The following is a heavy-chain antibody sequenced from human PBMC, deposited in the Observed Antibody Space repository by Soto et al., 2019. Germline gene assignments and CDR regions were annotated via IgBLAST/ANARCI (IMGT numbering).Heavy chain of an antibody. Sequence: SETLSLTCAVYGGSFSGYYWSWIRQPPGKGLEWIGEINHSGSTNYNPSLKSRVTISVDTSKNQFSLKLSSVTAADTAVYYCARGRVATIDVGPRNGFDPWGQGTLVTVSS. CDR2: INHSGST. CDR3: ARGRVATIDVGPRNGFDP. D-gene: IGHD5-12*01. CDR1: GGSFSGYY. V-gene: IGHV4-34*01. J-gene: IGHJ5*02.